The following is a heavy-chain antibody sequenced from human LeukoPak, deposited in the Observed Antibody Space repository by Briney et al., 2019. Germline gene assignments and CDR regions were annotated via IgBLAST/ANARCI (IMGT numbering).Heavy chain of an antibody. V-gene: IGHV4-59*01. CDR3: ARGEGYIPWGYFDY. CDR1: GSSISSYY. D-gene: IGHD6-13*01. J-gene: IGHJ4*02. CDR2: IYYSGST. Sequence: SETLSLTCTVSGSSISSYYWSWIRQPPGKGLEWIGYIYYSGSTNYNPSLKSRVTISVDTSKNQFSLKLSSVTAADTAVYYCARGEGYIPWGYFDYWGQGTLVTVSS.